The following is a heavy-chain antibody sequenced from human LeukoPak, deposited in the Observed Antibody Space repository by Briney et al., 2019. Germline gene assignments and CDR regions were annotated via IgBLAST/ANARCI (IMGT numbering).Heavy chain of an antibody. Sequence: SETLSLTCAVSGYSISSGYYWGWIRPPPGKGLEWIGSIYHSGSTYYNPSLKSRVTISVDTSKNQISLKLSSVTAADTAVYYCARSLQLRYFDWSLRPWGQGTLVTVSS. CDR1: GYSISSGYY. J-gene: IGHJ5*02. D-gene: IGHD3-9*01. CDR2: IYHSGST. CDR3: ARSLQLRYFDWSLRP. V-gene: IGHV4-38-2*01.